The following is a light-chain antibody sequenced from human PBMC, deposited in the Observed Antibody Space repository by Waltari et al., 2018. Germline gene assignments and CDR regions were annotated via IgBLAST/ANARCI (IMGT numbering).Light chain of an antibody. V-gene: IGLV3-19*01. J-gene: IGLJ2*01. CDR3: NSRDSSGNHVL. CDR2: GKN. CDR1: GLRTYY. Sequence: SSELTQDPAVSVALGQTVRITCQGDGLRTYYASWYQQRPGQAPVLVIYGKNNRPSGIPDRFSGSSSGNTASLTISGAQAEDEADYYCNSRDSSGNHVLFGGGTKLTVL.